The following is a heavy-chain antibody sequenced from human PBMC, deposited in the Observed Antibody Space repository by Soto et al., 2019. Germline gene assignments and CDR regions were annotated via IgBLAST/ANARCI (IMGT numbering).Heavy chain of an antibody. CDR1: GSPFTRCD. D-gene: IGHD1-7*01. V-gene: IGHV1-8*01. CDR3: AREAPEVAETTSFYLDP. Sequence: RXPVKVACKASGSPFTRCDIHWVRRSAGQGLEWMGWMNTNTNSTDCAERFQCRVTLTWNTPISTAYMEMRRLTFDDTARYFCAREAPEVAETTSFYLDPCGQGTQVTVST. CDR2: MNTNTNST. J-gene: IGHJ5*02.